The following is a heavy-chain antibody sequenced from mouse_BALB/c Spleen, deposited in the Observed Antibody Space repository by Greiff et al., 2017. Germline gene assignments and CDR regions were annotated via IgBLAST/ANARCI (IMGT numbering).Heavy chain of an antibody. Sequence: EVMLVESGGGLVKPGGSLKLSCAASGFTFSSYTMSWVRQTPEKRLEWVATISSGGSYTYYPDSVKGRFTISRDNAKNTLYLQMSSLKSEDTAMYYCTRGLLITTVVAKDYYAMDYWGQGTSVTVSS. V-gene: IGHV5-6-4*01. CDR1: GFTFSSYT. CDR2: ISSGGSYT. J-gene: IGHJ4*01. CDR3: TRGLLITTVVAKDYYAMDY. D-gene: IGHD1-1*01.